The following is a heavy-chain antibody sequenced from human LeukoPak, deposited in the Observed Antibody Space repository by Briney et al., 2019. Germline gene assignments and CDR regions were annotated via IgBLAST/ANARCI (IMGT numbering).Heavy chain of an antibody. D-gene: IGHD6-19*01. J-gene: IGHJ6*02. V-gene: IGHV4-34*12. CDR3: ARINAASSGWPGEHYYIMDV. Sequence: SETLSLTCAVYGGSFSGYYWSWIRQPPGNGLEWDGGIINRGITNYSQHLKSRVTISMDTSTNQFSLKLNSVTAADTAAYYCARINAASSGWPGEHYYIMDVWGQGTPVTVSS. CDR1: GGSFSGYY. CDR2: IINRGIT.